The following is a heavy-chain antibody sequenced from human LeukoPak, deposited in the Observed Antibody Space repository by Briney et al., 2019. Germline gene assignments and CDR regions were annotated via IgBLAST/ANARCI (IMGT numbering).Heavy chain of an antibody. CDR1: GGSMSSSGYS. Sequence: SETLSLTCSVSGGSMSSSGYSWGWGWIRQPPGKGLEWIGTIYDSGSPYYIPSLKSRVTISVDTSKNQFSLKLTSVTAADTAVYYCARDPLTHYYDSSDAFDIWGQGTMVTVSS. CDR3: ARDPLTHYYDSSDAFDI. D-gene: IGHD3-22*01. V-gene: IGHV4-39*02. J-gene: IGHJ3*02. CDR2: IYDSGSP.